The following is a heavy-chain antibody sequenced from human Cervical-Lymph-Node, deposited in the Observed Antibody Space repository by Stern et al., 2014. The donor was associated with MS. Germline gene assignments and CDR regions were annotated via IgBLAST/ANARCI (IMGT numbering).Heavy chain of an antibody. J-gene: IGHJ5*02. CDR2: ILPNLGIV. CDR1: GDTFGSYS. CDR3: ASAPCSGGTCPFDD. D-gene: IGHD2-15*01. Sequence: QVQLVQSGAEVKKPGSSVKVSCKASGDTFGSYSITWVRQAPGQGLEWMGRILPNLGIVNYAQKFQGRVTITADKSTSTAYMEMSSLRYDDTAVFYCASAPCSGGTCPFDDWGQGTLVTVSS. V-gene: IGHV1-69*09.